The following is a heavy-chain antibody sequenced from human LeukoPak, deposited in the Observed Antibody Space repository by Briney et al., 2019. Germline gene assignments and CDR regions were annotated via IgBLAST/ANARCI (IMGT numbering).Heavy chain of an antibody. CDR1: GFTFSSYW. CDR2: IKQDGSEK. J-gene: IGHJ4*02. CDR3: ARAFGSGIEKADYFDY. D-gene: IGHD3-10*01. V-gene: IGHV3-7*01. Sequence: GGSLRLSCAASGFTFSSYWMSWVRQAPGKGLEWVANIKQDGSEKYYVDSVKGRFTISRDNAKNSLYLQMNSLRAEDTAVYYCARAFGSGIEKADYFDYWGQGTLVTVSS.